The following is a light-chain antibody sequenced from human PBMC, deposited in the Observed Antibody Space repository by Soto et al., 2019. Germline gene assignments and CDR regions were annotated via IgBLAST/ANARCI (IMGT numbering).Light chain of an antibody. Sequence: DIQMTQSPSSLSASVGDRVTITCRASQSISSYLNWYQQKPGKAPKLLIYAASSLQSGVPSRFSGGGSGTDFTLTISSLQPEGFATYYCLHSYSTRRTFGPGTKVDIK. V-gene: IGKV1-39*01. J-gene: IGKJ3*01. CDR3: LHSYSTRRT. CDR1: QSISSY. CDR2: AAS.